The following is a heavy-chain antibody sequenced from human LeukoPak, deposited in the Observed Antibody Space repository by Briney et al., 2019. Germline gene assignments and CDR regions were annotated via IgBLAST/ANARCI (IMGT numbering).Heavy chain of an antibody. CDR1: GFTVSSNY. CDR3: ARYGSGFDY. V-gene: IGHV3-53*01. CDR2: IYSGGTT. D-gene: IGHD3-10*01. J-gene: IGHJ4*02. Sequence: GGSLRLSCAASGFTVSSNYMNWLRQAPGKGLEWVSIIYSGGTTYYADSVKGRFTISRDNSKNTLYLQMNSLRAEDTAVYYCARYGSGFDYWGQGTLVTVSS.